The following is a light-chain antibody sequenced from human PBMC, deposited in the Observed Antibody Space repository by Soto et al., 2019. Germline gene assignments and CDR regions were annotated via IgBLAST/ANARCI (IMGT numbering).Light chain of an antibody. J-gene: IGKJ2*01. Sequence: SSLSASLGDRVTITCRASQSINNYLNWYQQEEGKAPKLLIYAATSLQSGVPSRFSGSGSGTEFTLTISSLQPGDFATYYCQQSYNSPYTFGLGTKVDIK. CDR2: AAT. V-gene: IGKV1-39*01. CDR3: QQSYNSPYT. CDR1: QSINNY.